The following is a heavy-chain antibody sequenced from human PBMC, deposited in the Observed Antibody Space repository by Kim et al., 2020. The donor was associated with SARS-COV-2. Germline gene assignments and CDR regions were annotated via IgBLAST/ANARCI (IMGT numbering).Heavy chain of an antibody. V-gene: IGHV1-69*13. J-gene: IGHJ4*02. Sequence: SVKVSCKASGGTFSSYAISWVRQAPGQGLEWMGGIIPIFGTANYAQKFQGRVTITADESTSTAYMELSSLRSEDTAVYYCARDRLDSSGYYQSDYWGQGTLVTVSS. CDR3: ARDRLDSSGYYQSDY. CDR2: IIPIFGTA. CDR1: GGTFSSYA. D-gene: IGHD3-22*01.